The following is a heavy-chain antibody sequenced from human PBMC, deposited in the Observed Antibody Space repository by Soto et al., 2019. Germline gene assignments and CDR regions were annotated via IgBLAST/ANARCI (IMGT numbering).Heavy chain of an antibody. D-gene: IGHD3-3*01. J-gene: IGHJ6*02. V-gene: IGHV3-21*01. CDR3: ARDRGYDAHDYYYTSMDD. CDR1: GFTFRTYT. CDR2: IRGFSPYT. Sequence: PGGSLRLSCISSGFTFRTYTMNWVRQAPGKGLEWVSGIRGFSPYTFYAESVKGRFTISRDNAKNSLYLQMNSLRAEDTAVYYCARDRGYDAHDYYYTSMDDWGPGAMDTVSS.